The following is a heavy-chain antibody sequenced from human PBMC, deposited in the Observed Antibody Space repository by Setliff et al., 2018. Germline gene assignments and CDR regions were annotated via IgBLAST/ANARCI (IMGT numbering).Heavy chain of an antibody. CDR3: ARSAANGGHDPFDI. CDR2: ISDSSLHI. Sequence: GGSLRLSCAASGFTFSSYWMHWVRQAPGKGLEWVSSISDSSLHIYYRDSVKGRFTIFRDNAKDSLYLQMNSLRADDTAVYYCARSAANGGHDPFDIWGQGTMVTVSS. J-gene: IGHJ3*02. D-gene: IGHD2-8*01. CDR1: GFTFSSYW. V-gene: IGHV3-21*01.